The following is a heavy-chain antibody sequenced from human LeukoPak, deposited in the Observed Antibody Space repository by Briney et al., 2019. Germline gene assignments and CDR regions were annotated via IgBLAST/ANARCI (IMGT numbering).Heavy chain of an antibody. D-gene: IGHD5-24*01. V-gene: IGHV3-15*01. J-gene: IGHJ4*02. Sequence: PGGSLRLSCAASAFTCSNTWMSWVRHAPGEELEWVGRIKSKTDGGTTDYAAPVKGRFTISRDDSKNTLHLQMNRLKTEDTAVYYCTTTVTWLQLSTDWGQGTMVTVSS. CDR2: IKSKTDGGTT. CDR3: TTTVTWLQLSTD. CDR1: AFTCSNTW.